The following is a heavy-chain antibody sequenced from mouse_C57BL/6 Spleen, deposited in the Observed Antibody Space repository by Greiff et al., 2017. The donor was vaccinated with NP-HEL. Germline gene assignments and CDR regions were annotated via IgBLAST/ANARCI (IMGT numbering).Heavy chain of an antibody. Sequence: EVHLVESGGGLVTPGGSLKLSCAASGFTFSDYGMHWVRQAPEKGLEWVAYISSGSSTIYYADTVQGRFTISRDNAKNTLFLQMTSLRSEDTAMYYCARDSRAMDYWGQGTSVTVSS. J-gene: IGHJ4*01. CDR3: ARDSRAMDY. CDR1: GFTFSDYG. V-gene: IGHV5-17*01. CDR2: ISSGSSTI.